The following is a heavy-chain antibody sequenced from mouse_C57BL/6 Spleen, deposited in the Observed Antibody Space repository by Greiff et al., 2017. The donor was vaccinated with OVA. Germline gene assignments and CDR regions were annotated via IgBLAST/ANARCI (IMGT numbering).Heavy chain of an antibody. CDR2: ISYDGSN. J-gene: IGHJ4*01. V-gene: IGHV3-6*01. D-gene: IGHD2-3*01. Sequence: VQLKESGPGLVKPSQSLSLTCSVTGYSITSGYYWNWIRQFPGNKLEWMGYISYDGSNNYNPSLKNRISITRDTSKNQFFLKLNSVTTEDTATYYCASSGWLLPGYWGQGTSVTVSS. CDR1: GYSITSGYY. CDR3: ASSGWLLPGY.